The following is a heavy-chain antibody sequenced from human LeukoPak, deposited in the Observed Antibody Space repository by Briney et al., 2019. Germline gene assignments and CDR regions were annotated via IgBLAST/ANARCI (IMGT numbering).Heavy chain of an antibody. CDR2: FSGSGDTT. D-gene: IGHD6-19*01. V-gene: IGHV3-23*01. CDR3: AKSYSSGWFGLYFDS. CDR1: GFTFSSYA. Sequence: PGGSLRLSRAASGFTFSSYAMNWVRQAPGKGLEWVSTFSGSGDTTYYADSVKGRFAISTDNSKNTLYLQMDSLRAEDTAVYYCAKSYSSGWFGLYFDSWGQGTLVTVSP. J-gene: IGHJ4*02.